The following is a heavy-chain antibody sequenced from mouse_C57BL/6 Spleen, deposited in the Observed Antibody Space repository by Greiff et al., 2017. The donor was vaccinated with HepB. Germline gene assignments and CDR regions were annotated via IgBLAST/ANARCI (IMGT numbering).Heavy chain of an antibody. Sequence: VHLVESGAELARPGASVKLSCKASGYTFTSYGISWVKQRTGQGLEWIGEIYPRSGNTYYNEKFKGKATLTADKSSSTAYMELRSLTSEDSAVYFCARGDYYGSSYPEFAYWGQGTLVTVSA. J-gene: IGHJ3*01. D-gene: IGHD1-1*01. CDR1: GYTFTSYG. CDR2: IYPRSGNT. CDR3: ARGDYYGSSYPEFAY. V-gene: IGHV1-81*01.